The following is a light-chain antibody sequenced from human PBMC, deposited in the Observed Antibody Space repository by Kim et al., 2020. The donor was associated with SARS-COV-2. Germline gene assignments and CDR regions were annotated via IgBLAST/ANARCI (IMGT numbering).Light chain of an antibody. Sequence: DIVMTQSPDSLAVSLGERATINCKSSQSVLYSSNNKNYLAWYQQKPRQPPKLLIYWASTRESGVPDRFSGSRSGTDFTLTISSLQAEDVAVYYCQQYYSTPLTFGQGTKVDIK. CDR2: WAS. CDR3: QQYYSTPLT. CDR1: QSVLYSSNNKNY. V-gene: IGKV4-1*01. J-gene: IGKJ1*01.